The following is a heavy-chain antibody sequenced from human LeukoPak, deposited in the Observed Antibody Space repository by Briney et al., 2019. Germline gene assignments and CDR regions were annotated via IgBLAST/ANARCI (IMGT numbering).Heavy chain of an antibody. Sequence: GGSLRLSCAASRFTFSSYGMHWVRQAPGKGLEWVAFIRYDGSNKYYADSVKGRFTISRDNSKNTLYLQMNSLRAEDTAVYYCARYYYDSGGYNLVDYWGQGTLVTVSS. V-gene: IGHV3-30*02. D-gene: IGHD3-22*01. CDR1: RFTFSSYG. J-gene: IGHJ4*02. CDR2: IRYDGSNK. CDR3: ARYYYDSGGYNLVDY.